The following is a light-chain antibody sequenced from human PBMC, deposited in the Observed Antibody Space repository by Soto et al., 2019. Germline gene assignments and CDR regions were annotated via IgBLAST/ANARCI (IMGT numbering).Light chain of an antibody. CDR1: QTVSSY. CDR2: DAS. V-gene: IGKV3-11*01. Sequence: IVLTQSPATLSLWPGETAILSCRASQTVSSYLSWYQHKPGQAPRLLIYDASKRAPGIPARFSGSGSGTDFPLPISSLEPEDFAVYYCQQRSTSIPVGQGTRLEIE. CDR3: QQRSTSIP. J-gene: IGKJ5*01.